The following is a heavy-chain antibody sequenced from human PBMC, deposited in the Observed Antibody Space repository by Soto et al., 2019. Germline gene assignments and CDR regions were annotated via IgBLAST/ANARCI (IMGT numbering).Heavy chain of an antibody. CDR3: AADLPYTGVTRYYYGMDV. V-gene: IGHV1-58*01. D-gene: IGHD3-10*02. Sequence: SVKVSCKASGFTFTSSAVQWVRQARGQRLEWIGWIVVGSGNTNYAQKFQERVTITRDMSTSTAYMELSSLRSEDTAVYYCAADLPYTGVTRYYYGMDVWGQGTTVTVSS. CDR1: GFTFTSSA. CDR2: IVVGSGNT. J-gene: IGHJ6*02.